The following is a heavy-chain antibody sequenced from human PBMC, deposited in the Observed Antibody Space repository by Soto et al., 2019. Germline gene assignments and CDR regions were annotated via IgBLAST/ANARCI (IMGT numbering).Heavy chain of an antibody. CDR3: VTDSNSRVVGVTLFDY. CDR1: GGSISSGNYY. Sequence: PSETLSLTCTVSGGSISSGNYYWSWIRQPPGKGLEWIGFISYSGSTYYSTSLKSRVTISVDTSKSQFSLNLSFVTAADTAVYYCVTDSNSRVVGVTLFDYWGQGTLVTGSS. V-gene: IGHV4-30-4*01. J-gene: IGHJ4*02. D-gene: IGHD1-26*01. CDR2: ISYSGST.